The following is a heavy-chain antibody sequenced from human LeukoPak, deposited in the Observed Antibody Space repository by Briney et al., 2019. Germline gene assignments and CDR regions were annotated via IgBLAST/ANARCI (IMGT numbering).Heavy chain of an antibody. CDR1: GFTFSSYA. Sequence: PGGSLRLSCAASGFTFSSYAMSWVRQAPGKGLEWVSGISGSGGSTNYADSVKGRFTISRDNSKNTLYLQMNSLRAEDTAVYYCAKDSRYSGNIEAFDIWGQGTMVTVSS. V-gene: IGHV3-23*01. D-gene: IGHD1-26*01. CDR2: ISGSGGST. J-gene: IGHJ3*02. CDR3: AKDSRYSGNIEAFDI.